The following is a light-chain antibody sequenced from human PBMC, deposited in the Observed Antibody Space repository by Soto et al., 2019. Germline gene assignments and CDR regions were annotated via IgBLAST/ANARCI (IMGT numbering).Light chain of an antibody. CDR1: PSLTSSY. V-gene: IGKV3-20*01. CDR3: QPYESSPPSYT. Sequence: IVLTQSPGILSLSPGESATLSCRASPSLTSSYLAWYQHKPGQAPRLLIFGASSRATGIPDRFSGGGSGTDIALSISRLEAEDFAVYYCQPYESSPPSYTLGQGNKLEIK. CDR2: GAS. J-gene: IGKJ2*01.